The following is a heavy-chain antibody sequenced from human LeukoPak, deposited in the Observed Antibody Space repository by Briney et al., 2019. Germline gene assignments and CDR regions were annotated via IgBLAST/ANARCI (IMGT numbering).Heavy chain of an antibody. CDR1: GYTLTELS. V-gene: IGHV1-24*01. CDR3: ARGPNYYDSSGYPAGDAFDI. J-gene: IGHJ3*02. CDR2: FDPEDGET. D-gene: IGHD3-22*01. Sequence: ASVKVSCKVSGYTLTELSMHWVRQAPGKGLEWMGGFDPEDGETIYAQKFQGRVTMTEDTSTDTAYMELSSLRSEDTAVYYCARGPNYYDSSGYPAGDAFDIWGQGTMVTVSS.